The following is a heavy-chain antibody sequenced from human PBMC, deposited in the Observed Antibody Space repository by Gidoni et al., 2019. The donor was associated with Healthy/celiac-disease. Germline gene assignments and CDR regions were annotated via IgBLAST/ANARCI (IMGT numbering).Heavy chain of an antibody. D-gene: IGHD1-1*01. CDR2: IYYSGST. J-gene: IGHJ4*02. Sequence: QLQLQESGPGLVTPSETLSLTCTVSGGSISSSSYYWGWIRQPPGKGLEWIGSIYYSGSTYYNPSLKSRVTISVDTSKNQFSLKLSSVTAADTAVYYCARRLDSKGLDYWGQGTLVTVSS. CDR3: ARRLDSKGLDY. V-gene: IGHV4-39*01. CDR1: GGSISSSSYY.